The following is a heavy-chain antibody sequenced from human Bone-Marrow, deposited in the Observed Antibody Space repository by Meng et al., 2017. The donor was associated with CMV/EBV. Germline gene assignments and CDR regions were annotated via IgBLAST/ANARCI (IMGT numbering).Heavy chain of an antibody. CDR1: GGSINTNTYY. J-gene: IGHJ4*02. CDR3: ARSADNDFWSGYSY. Sequence: SETLSLTCTVSGGSINTNTYYWGWIRQPPGEGLEWIGSIYDSGSTYYNPSLKSRVTMSVDTSKNQFSLNLSSVTAADTAVYFCARSADNDFWSGYSYWDQGTLVTVSS. CDR2: IYDSGST. V-gene: IGHV4-39*01. D-gene: IGHD3-3*01.